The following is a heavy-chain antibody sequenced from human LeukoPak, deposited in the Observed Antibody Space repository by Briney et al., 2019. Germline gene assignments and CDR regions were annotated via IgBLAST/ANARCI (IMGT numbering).Heavy chain of an antibody. J-gene: IGHJ4*02. Sequence: AGGSLRLSCAASGFTFSDYSMNWVRQAPGKGLEWVAVISYDGSNKYYADSVKGRFTISRDNSKNTLYLQMNSLRAEDTAVYYCAKILGGELLPYFDYWGQGTLVTVSS. CDR3: AKILGGELLPYFDY. CDR1: GFTFSDYS. V-gene: IGHV3-30*18. D-gene: IGHD3-10*01. CDR2: ISYDGSNK.